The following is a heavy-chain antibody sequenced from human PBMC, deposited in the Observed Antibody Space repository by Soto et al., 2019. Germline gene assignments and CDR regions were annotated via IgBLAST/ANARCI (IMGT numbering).Heavy chain of an antibody. D-gene: IGHD3-22*01. J-gene: IGHJ4*02. CDR2: INAGNGNT. CDR3: ARGSGYYYWDDY. V-gene: IGHV1-3*01. CDR1: GYTFTSYA. Sequence: ASVKVSCTASGYTFTSYARHWVRQAPGQRLEWMGWINAGNGNTKYSQKFQGRVTITRDTSASTAYMELSSLRSEDTAVYYCARGSGYYYWDDYWGQGTLVTVSS.